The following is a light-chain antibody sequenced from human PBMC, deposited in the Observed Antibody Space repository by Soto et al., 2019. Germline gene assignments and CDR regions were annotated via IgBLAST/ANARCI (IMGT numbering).Light chain of an antibody. Sequence: EIGLTQSPGTLSLSPGERATLSCRASQSVSSSYLAWYQQKLGQAPRLLIYGASSRATGIPDRFSGSGSGTDFTLTISRLEPEDFAVYYCQQYGSLPWTFGQGTNVEIK. CDR1: QSVSSSY. J-gene: IGKJ1*01. CDR3: QQYGSLPWT. CDR2: GAS. V-gene: IGKV3-20*01.